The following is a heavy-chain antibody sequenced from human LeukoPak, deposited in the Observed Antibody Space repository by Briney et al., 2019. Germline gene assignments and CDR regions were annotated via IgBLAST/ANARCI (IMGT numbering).Heavy chain of an antibody. V-gene: IGHV3-74*01. CDR2: INSDGSST. CDR3: AREGPQGDTAMVYYFDY. CDR1: GFTFSSYW. Sequence: PGGSLRLSCAASGFTFSSYWMHWVRQAPGKGLVWVSRINSDGSSTSYADSVKGRFTISRDNAKNTLYLQMNSLRAEDTAVYYCAREGPQGDTAMVYYFDYWGQETLVTVSS. D-gene: IGHD5-18*01. J-gene: IGHJ4*02.